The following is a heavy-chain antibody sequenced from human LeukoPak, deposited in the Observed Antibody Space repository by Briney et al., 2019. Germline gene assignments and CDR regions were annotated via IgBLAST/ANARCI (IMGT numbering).Heavy chain of an antibody. CDR1: GDSISYYY. J-gene: IGHJ4*02. D-gene: IGHD3-22*01. Sequence: PSETLSLTCTVSGDSISYYYWSWIRQPPGKGLEWIGYIYYSGSTDYNPSLKSRVTISVDTSKNQFSLKLSSMTAADTAVYYCARHPRDTSDYYDFWGQGTLVTVSS. V-gene: IGHV4-59*08. CDR2: IYYSGST. CDR3: ARHPRDTSDYYDF.